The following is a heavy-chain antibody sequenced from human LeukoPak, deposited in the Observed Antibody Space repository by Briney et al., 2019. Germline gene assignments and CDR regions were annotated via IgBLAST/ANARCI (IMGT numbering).Heavy chain of an antibody. D-gene: IGHD2-2*01. CDR1: GFTFNIRG. V-gene: IGHV3-30*18. J-gene: IGHJ4*02. CDR3: AKERSVVVPAATVFDY. Sequence: GGSLRLSCAASGFTFNIRGMHWVRQAPGKGLEWVAVISYDGSNKYYADSVKGRFTISRDNSKNTLYLQMNSLRAEDTAVYYCAKERSVVVPAATVFDYWGQGTLVTVSS. CDR2: ISYDGSNK.